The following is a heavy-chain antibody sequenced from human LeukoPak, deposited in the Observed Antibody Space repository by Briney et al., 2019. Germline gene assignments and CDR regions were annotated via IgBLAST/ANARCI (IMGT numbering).Heavy chain of an antibody. CDR3: VKGQEVVYAPTFDY. D-gene: IGHD2-8*02. J-gene: IGHJ4*02. V-gene: IGHV3-64D*09. CDR1: GFTFNSYA. Sequence: GGSLRLSCSASGFTFNSYAIHWVRQAPGKGLEYVSSIGTNGISTHYADSVTGRFTISRDNSKNSLYLQMSSPRAEDTAVYYCVKGQEVVYAPTFDYWGQGTLVTVSS. CDR2: IGTNGIST.